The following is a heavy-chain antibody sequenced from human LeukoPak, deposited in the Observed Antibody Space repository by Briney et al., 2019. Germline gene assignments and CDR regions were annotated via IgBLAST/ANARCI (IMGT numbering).Heavy chain of an antibody. J-gene: IGHJ3*02. CDR3: ARPSIAVGGAFDI. D-gene: IGHD6-19*01. CDR1: GGTFSSYA. V-gene: IGHV1-69*04. Sequence: SVKVSCKASGGTFSSYAISWVRQAPGHGLEWMGRIIPIFGIANYAQKFQGRVTITADKSTSTAYMELSRLRSDDTAVYYCARPSIAVGGAFDIWGQGTMVTVSS. CDR2: IIPIFGIA.